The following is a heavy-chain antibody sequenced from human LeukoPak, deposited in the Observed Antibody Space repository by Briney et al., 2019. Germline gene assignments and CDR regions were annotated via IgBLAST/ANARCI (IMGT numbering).Heavy chain of an antibody. D-gene: IGHD3-16*02. CDR2: MTPTSGNT. Sequence: CMTPTSGNTAYAQKFQGTVTMTRNTSISTAYMELSSLRSEDPAVYYCARRSSRYWYFDLWGRGTLVTVSS. J-gene: IGHJ2*01. V-gene: IGHV1-8*01. CDR3: ARRSSRYWYFDL.